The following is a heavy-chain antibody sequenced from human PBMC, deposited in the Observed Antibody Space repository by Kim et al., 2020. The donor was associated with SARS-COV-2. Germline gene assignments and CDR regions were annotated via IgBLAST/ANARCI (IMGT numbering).Heavy chain of an antibody. CDR1: GFSLSTSGVG. CDR3: AHSSEGGSSTSCYFCAFDI. V-gene: IGHV2-5*01. J-gene: IGHJ3*02. CDR2: IYWNDDK. D-gene: IGHD2-2*01. Sequence: SGPTLVKPTQTLTLTCTFSGFSLSTSGVGVGWIRQPPGKALEWLALIYWNDDKRYSPSLKSRLTITKDTSKNQVVLTMTNMDPVDTATYYCAHSSEGGSSTSCYFCAFDIWGQGTMVTVSS.